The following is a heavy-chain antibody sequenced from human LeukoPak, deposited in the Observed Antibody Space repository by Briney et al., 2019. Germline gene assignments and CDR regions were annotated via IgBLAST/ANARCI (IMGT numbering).Heavy chain of an antibody. J-gene: IGHJ4*02. CDR3: ARGGNALDY. D-gene: IGHD4-23*01. V-gene: IGHV4-59*01. Sequence: SETLSLTCSVSGGSISTYYWSWIRQPPGKGLDWIGSFYYTGSTNYNPSLRSRVTISLDTSKNQISLRLSSVTAADTAVYYCARGGNALDYWGQGTLVTVSS. CDR2: FYYTGST. CDR1: GGSISTYY.